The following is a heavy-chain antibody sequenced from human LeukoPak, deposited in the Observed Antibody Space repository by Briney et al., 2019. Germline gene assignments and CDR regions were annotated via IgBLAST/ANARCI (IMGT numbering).Heavy chain of an antibody. Sequence: HPGGSLRLSCAASGFTFSSYAMSWVRQAPGKGLEWVSAISGSGGSTYYADSVKGRFTFSRDNSKNTLYLQMNSLRAEDTAVYYCAKDGGEYYDILTGYYPRLYYMDVWGKGTTVTISS. CDR3: AKDGGEYYDILTGYYPRLYYMDV. J-gene: IGHJ6*03. V-gene: IGHV3-23*01. CDR1: GFTFSSYA. CDR2: ISGSGGST. D-gene: IGHD3-9*01.